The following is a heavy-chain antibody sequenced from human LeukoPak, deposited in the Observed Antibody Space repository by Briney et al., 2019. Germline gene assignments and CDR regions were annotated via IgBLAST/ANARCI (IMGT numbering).Heavy chain of an antibody. D-gene: IGHD3-22*01. CDR3: ASYDSRGSLY. CDR1: GFTFSSYA. J-gene: IGHJ4*02. Sequence: GGSLRLSCAASGFTFSSYAMHWVRQAPGKGLEWVAVISYDGSNKYYADSVKGRFTISRDNSKNTLYLQMNSLRAEDTAVYYCASYDSRGSLYWGQGTLVTVSS. CDR2: ISYDGSNK. V-gene: IGHV3-30-3*01.